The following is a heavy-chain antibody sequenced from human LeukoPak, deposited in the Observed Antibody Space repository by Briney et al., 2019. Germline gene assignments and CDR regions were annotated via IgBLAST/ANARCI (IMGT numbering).Heavy chain of an antibody. CDR1: GSPISSGDY. V-gene: IGHV4-38-2*02. J-gene: IGHJ5*02. Sequence: PSETLSLSCTVSGSPISSGDYWGWIRPPPGKGLEWIGSPYNSVSTHYNPSFKSRVTMSVDTSKNQFSLKLRFVTDADTAVYYCARNTSGNWFDTWSQGTLVTVS. CDR3: ARNTSGNWFDT. CDR2: PYNSVST.